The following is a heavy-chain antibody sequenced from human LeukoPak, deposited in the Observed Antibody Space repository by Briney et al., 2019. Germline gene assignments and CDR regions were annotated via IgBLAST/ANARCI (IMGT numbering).Heavy chain of an antibody. CDR1: GFSLSTSGMC. Sequence: SGPTLVNPTQTLTLTCTFSGFSLSTSGMCVSWIRQPPGKAREWLARIGWDDDKYYSTSLKTRLTISKDTSKNQVVLIMTNMDPVDTAMYYCARTPNSSSWSRFDPWGQGTLVTVSS. D-gene: IGHD6-13*01. V-gene: IGHV2-70*11. CDR2: IGWDDDK. J-gene: IGHJ5*02. CDR3: ARTPNSSSWSRFDP.